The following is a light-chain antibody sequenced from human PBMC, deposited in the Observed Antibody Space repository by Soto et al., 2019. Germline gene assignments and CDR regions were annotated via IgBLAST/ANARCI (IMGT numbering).Light chain of an antibody. CDR3: QQYHSYWT. CDR2: KAS. CDR1: QSISSW. Sequence: DIQMTQSPSTLSASVGDRVTITCRASQSISSWLAWYQQKPGKAPKLLIYKASSLESGVPSRFSGCGYGTEFTLAISSLQPDDFATYYCQQYHSYWTFGQGTKVEIK. J-gene: IGKJ1*01. V-gene: IGKV1-5*03.